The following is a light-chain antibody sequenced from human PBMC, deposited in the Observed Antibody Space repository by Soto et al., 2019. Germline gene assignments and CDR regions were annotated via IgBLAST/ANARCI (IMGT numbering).Light chain of an antibody. CDR3: QQYGSSRRT. V-gene: IGKV3-20*01. CDR1: QSVSSY. CDR2: GAS. J-gene: IGKJ1*01. Sequence: EIVLTQSPGTLSLSPGEAATLSCRASQSVSSYLAWYQQKPGQPPRLLIYGASSRATGIPDRFSGSGSGTDFTLTISRLEPGDFAVYYCQQYGSSRRTFGQGTKVDIK.